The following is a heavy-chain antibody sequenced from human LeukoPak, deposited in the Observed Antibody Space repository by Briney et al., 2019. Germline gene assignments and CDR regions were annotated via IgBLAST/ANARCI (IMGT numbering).Heavy chain of an antibody. CDR2: ISSSSSTI. CDR1: GFTFSSYS. J-gene: IGHJ5*02. V-gene: IGHV3-48*01. Sequence: GGSLRLSCAASGFTFSSYSMNWVRQAPGKGLEWVSYISSSSSTIYYADSVKGRFTISRDNAKNSLYLQMNSLRAEDTAVYYCARDGPGGGIVVVPAAWGFDPWGQGTLVTVSS. D-gene: IGHD2-2*01. CDR3: ARDGPGGGIVVVPAAWGFDP.